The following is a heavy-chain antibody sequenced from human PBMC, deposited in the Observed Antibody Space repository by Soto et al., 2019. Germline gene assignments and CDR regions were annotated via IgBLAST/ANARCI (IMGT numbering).Heavy chain of an antibody. D-gene: IGHD2-15*01. Sequence: SETLSLTCTVSGGSISSSSYYWGWIRQPPGKGLEWIGSIYYSGSTYYNPSLKSRVTISVDTSKNQFSLKLSSVTAADTAVYYCARGYCSGGSCYRYWGQGSQVTVSS. J-gene: IGHJ4*02. CDR2: IYYSGST. V-gene: IGHV4-39*01. CDR3: ARGYCSGGSCYRY. CDR1: GGSISSSSYY.